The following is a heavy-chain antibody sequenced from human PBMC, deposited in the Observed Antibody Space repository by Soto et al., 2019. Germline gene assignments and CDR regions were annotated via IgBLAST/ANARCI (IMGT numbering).Heavy chain of an antibody. J-gene: IGHJ6*02. Sequence: EVQLVESGGGLVQPGGSLRLSCAASGFTFSSYEMNWVRQAPGKGLEWVSYISSSGSTIYYADSVKGRFTISRDNAKNSLYLQMNSLRAEDTAVYYCARGARLGIFGVGLYYYYGMDVWGQGTTVTVSS. V-gene: IGHV3-48*03. D-gene: IGHD3-3*01. CDR1: GFTFSSYE. CDR2: ISSSGSTI. CDR3: ARGARLGIFGVGLYYYYGMDV.